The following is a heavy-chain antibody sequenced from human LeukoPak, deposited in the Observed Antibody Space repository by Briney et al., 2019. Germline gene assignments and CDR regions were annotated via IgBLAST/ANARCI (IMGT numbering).Heavy chain of an antibody. J-gene: IGHJ4*02. V-gene: IGHV2-5*02. Sequence: SGPTLVNPTQTLTLTCTFSGFSLSTSGEGVGWIRQPTGKALEWLALIYWDDDKRYSPSLKSRLTITKDTSKNQVVLTMTNMDPVDTATYYCARHTPVLLWFGVFDYWGQGTLVTVSS. CDR2: IYWDDDK. CDR1: GFSLSTSGEG. D-gene: IGHD3-10*01. CDR3: ARHTPVLLWFGVFDY.